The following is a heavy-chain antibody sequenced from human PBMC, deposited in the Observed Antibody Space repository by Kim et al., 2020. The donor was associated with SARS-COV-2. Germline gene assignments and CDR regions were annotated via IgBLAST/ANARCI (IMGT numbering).Heavy chain of an antibody. V-gene: IGHV3-33*01. Sequence: AAPEKGRFPISRDNYKNTVYLKMNSLRAEDTAVYYCARDYADDYYYAMDVWGQGTTVTVSS. D-gene: IGHD4-17*01. J-gene: IGHJ6*02. CDR3: ARDYADDYYYAMDV.